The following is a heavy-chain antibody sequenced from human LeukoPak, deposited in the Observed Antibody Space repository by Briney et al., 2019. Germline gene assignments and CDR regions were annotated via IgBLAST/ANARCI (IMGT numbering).Heavy chain of an antibody. Sequence: ASVKVSCKASGYTFTSYGISWVRQAPGHRRECIGCSSAYNGNTNYTQKLQGRGTMTTDTSTSTAYTELRGLRSDETAVYDRARDPYFDYSNLRAFAPWGQGTLVTVSS. V-gene: IGHV1-18*01. D-gene: IGHD4-11*01. J-gene: IGHJ5*02. CDR3: ARDPYFDYSNLRAFAP. CDR2: SSAYNGNT. CDR1: GYTFTSYG.